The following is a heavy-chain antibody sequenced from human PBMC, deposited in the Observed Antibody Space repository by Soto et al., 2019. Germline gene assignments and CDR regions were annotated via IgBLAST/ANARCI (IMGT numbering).Heavy chain of an antibody. V-gene: IGHV4-39*07. CDR1: GGSISSSSYY. J-gene: IGHJ4*02. CDR3: AREYCSGGSCYHYYFDY. D-gene: IGHD2-15*01. Sequence: SETLSLTCTVSGGSISSSSYYWGWIRQPPGKGLEWIGSIYYSGSTNYNPSLKSRVTISVDTSKNQFSLKLSSVTAADTAVYYCAREYCSGGSCYHYYFDYWGQGTLVTVSS. CDR2: IYYSGST.